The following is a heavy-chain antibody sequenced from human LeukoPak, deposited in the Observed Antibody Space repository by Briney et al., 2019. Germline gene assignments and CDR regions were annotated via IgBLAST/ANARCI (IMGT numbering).Heavy chain of an antibody. D-gene: IGHD5-12*01. V-gene: IGHV4-61*05. CDR2: IYYSGST. Sequence: SETLSLTCTVSGGSISRSSYYWGWIRQPPGKGLEWIGYIYYSGSTNYNPSLKSRVTISVDTSKNQFSLKLSSVTAADTAVYYCARGLEHSGYDSFCYFDYWGQGTLVTVSS. CDR3: ARGLEHSGYDSFCYFDY. CDR1: GGSISRSSYY. J-gene: IGHJ4*02.